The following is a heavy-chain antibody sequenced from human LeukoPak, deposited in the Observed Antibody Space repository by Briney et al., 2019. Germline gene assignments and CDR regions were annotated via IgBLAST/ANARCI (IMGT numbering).Heavy chain of an antibody. Sequence: SETLSLPGSVLGGAIPGSYWGWIAQPPGKGLEWIGYTYYSGSTNYNPSLKIRVTISVDTSKNQFSLKLSSVTAADTAVYYCARVIAARRAGYYGMDVWGQGTTVTVSS. CDR2: TYYSGST. D-gene: IGHD6-13*01. CDR1: GGAIPGSY. CDR3: ARVIAARRAGYYGMDV. J-gene: IGHJ6*02. V-gene: IGHV4-59*01.